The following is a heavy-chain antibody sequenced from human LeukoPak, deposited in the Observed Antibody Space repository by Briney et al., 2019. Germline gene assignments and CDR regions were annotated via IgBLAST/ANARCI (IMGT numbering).Heavy chain of an antibody. D-gene: IGHD6-6*01. CDR2: IYTSGST. CDR1: GGSISSYY. J-gene: IGHJ6*03. CDR3: AKIDSSSSRFGYYYYYMDV. Sequence: SETLSLNCTVSGGSISSYYWSWIRQPAGKGLEWIGRIYTSGSTNYNPSLKSRVTMSVDTSKNQFSLKLSSVTAADTAVYYCAKIDSSSSRFGYYYYYMDVWGKGTTVTVSS. V-gene: IGHV4-4*07.